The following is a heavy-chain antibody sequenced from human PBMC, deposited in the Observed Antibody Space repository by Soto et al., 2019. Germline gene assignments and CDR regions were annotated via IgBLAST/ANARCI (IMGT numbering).Heavy chain of an antibody. J-gene: IGHJ4*02. CDR3: VRQAARNYFDF. CDR1: GFTFSDYP. Sequence: QVQLVESGGGLVKPGGSLRLSCAASGFTFSDYPMSWIRQAPGKGLEWVSYIESRGRTISYADSVKGRFTISRDNAKNSLFLQMNSLRAEDTAVYYCVRQAARNYFDFWGQGTLLTVSS. D-gene: IGHD6-6*01. V-gene: IGHV3-11*01. CDR2: IESRGRTI.